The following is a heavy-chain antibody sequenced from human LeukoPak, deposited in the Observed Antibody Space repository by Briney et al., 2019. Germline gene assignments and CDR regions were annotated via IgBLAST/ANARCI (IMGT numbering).Heavy chain of an antibody. CDR2: INHSGST. CDR3: ARAGKQWLVRGPFDY. CDR1: GGSFSGYY. Sequence: PSETLSLTCAVYGGSFSGYYWSWIRQPPGKGLEWIGEINHSGSTNYNPSLKSRVTISVDTSKNQFSLKLSSVTAADTAVYYCARAGKQWLVRGPFDYWGQGTLVTVSS. V-gene: IGHV4-34*01. D-gene: IGHD6-19*01. J-gene: IGHJ4*02.